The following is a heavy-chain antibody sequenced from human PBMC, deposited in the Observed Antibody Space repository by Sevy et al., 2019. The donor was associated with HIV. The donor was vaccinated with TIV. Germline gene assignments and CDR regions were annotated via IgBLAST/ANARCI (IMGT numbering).Heavy chain of an antibody. Sequence: GESLKISCKASGYSFTKYWIGLVRQMPGKGLECMGIINPGDSDTRYSPSFQGQVTISADKSVSTAYLQWISLKASDTAMYYCAILPMVGGSYSPFDYWGQGTLVTVSS. J-gene: IGHJ4*02. D-gene: IGHD3-10*01. V-gene: IGHV5-51*01. CDR2: INPGDSDT. CDR1: GYSFTKYW. CDR3: AILPMVGGSYSPFDY.